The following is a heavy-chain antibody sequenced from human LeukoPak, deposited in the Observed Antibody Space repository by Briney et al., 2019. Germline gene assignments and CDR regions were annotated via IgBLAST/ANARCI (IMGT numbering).Heavy chain of an antibody. J-gene: IGHJ4*02. V-gene: IGHV1-46*01. Sequence: ASVKVSCKASGHTFTSYYMHWVRQAPGQGLEWMGIINPSGGSTSYAQKFQGRVTMTRDMSTSTVYMELSSLRSEDTAVYYCATGNYYYDSSGYPPPHYWGQGTLVTVSS. CDR3: ATGNYYYDSSGYPPPHY. CDR1: GHTFTSYY. CDR2: INPSGGST. D-gene: IGHD3-22*01.